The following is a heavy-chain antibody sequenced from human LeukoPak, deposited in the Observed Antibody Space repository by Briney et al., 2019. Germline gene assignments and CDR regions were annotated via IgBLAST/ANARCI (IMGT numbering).Heavy chain of an antibody. CDR1: GGSISSSSYS. CDR2: IYYSGST. D-gene: IGHD1-26*01. V-gene: IGHV4-39*01. CDR3: ARQGSGRSSDY. J-gene: IGHJ4*02. Sequence: SETLSLTCTVSGGSISSSSYSWGWIRQPPGKGLEWLGSIYYSGSTFYNPSLKSRVTISVDTSKNQFSLKLSSVTAADTAVYYCARQGSGRSSDYWGQGTLVTVSS.